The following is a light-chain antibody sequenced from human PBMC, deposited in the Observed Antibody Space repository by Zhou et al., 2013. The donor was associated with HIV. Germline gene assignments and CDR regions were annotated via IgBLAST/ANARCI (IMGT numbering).Light chain of an antibody. J-gene: IGKJ1*01. CDR1: QSVNSN. Sequence: EIVMTQSPATLSVSPGERATLSCRASQSVNSNLAWYQQKPGQAPRLLIYGASTRATGIPVRFSGSGSGTEFTLTISSLQSEDSALYYCQQYNDWPPWTFGQGPRWKSN. CDR3: QQYNDWPPWT. CDR2: GAS. V-gene: IGKV3-15*01.